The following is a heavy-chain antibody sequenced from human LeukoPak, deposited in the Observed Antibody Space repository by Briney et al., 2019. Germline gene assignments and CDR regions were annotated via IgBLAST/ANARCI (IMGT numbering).Heavy chain of an antibody. CDR2: ISSSGSSI. CDR3: ARGLVVAATPPYSYYGMDV. CDR1: GFTFSTYE. D-gene: IGHD2-15*01. V-gene: IGHV3-48*03. J-gene: IGHJ6*04. Sequence: GGSLRLSCAASGFTFSTYEMNWVRQAPGKGLEWLSYISSSGSSIYSADSVKGRFTISRDNAKNSLYLQMSSLRAEDTAVYYCARGLVVAATPPYSYYGMDVWGKGTTVTVSS.